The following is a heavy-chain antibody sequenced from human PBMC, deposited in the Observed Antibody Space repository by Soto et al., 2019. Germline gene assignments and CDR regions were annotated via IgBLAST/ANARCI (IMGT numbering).Heavy chain of an antibody. Sequence: GGSLRLSCAASGFTFSSYAMHWVRQAPGKGLEWVAVISYDGSNKYYPDSVKGRFTISRDNSKNTLYLQMNSLRAEDTAVYYCAIDLPSGSPLSGMDLWGQGSTVTGSS. CDR1: GFTFSSYA. CDR3: AIDLPSGSPLSGMDL. J-gene: IGHJ6*02. CDR2: ISYDGSNK. D-gene: IGHD1-26*01. V-gene: IGHV3-30-3*01.